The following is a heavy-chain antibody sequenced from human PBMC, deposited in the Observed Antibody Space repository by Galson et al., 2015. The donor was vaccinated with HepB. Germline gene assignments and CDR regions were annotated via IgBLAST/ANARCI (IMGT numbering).Heavy chain of an antibody. CDR1: GFTFSSFG. D-gene: IGHD1-26*01. CDR3: ARDERTPDRPSGNYFDYYYFYGMDV. Sequence: SLRLSCAASGFTFSSFGIHWVRQAPAKGLEWVAIIWHDGSREYYAESVKGRFTISRDNSKNTVYLQMSSLRAEDTAVYYCARDERTPDRPSGNYFDYYYFYGMDVWGQGTTVTVSS. V-gene: IGHV3-33*01. CDR2: IWHDGSRE. J-gene: IGHJ6*02.